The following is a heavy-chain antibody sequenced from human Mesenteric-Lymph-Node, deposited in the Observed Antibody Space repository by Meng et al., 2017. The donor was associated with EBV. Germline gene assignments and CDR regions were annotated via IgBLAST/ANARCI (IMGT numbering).Heavy chain of an antibody. D-gene: IGHD6-13*01. V-gene: IGHV4-30-4*01. CDR3: AREVPSWSFDL. Sequence: VPLRHPRPCQGETSHTPALPAACSGGSISRWSFFRASDPQSPGKGLEVSGYINYHGGTYYHPSLKNRINISRNTSDNQFSLKLSSVTAADPAVYFCAREVPSWSFDLWGQGTLVTVSS. CDR1: GGSISRWSFF. J-gene: IGHJ4*02. CDR2: INYHGGT.